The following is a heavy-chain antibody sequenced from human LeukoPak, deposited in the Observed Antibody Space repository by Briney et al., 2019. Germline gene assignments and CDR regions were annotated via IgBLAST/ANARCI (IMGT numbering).Heavy chain of an antibody. V-gene: IGHV3-21*01. J-gene: IGHJ4*02. D-gene: IGHD2-2*01. CDR2: ISSSSSYI. Sequence: GGSLRLSCAASGFTFSSYSMNWVRQAPGKGLEWVSSISSSSSYIYYADSVKGRFTISRDNAKNSLYLQMNSLRAEDTAVYYCARDLKDIVVVPAASFDYRGQGTLVTVSS. CDR3: ARDLKDIVVVPAASFDY. CDR1: GFTFSSYS.